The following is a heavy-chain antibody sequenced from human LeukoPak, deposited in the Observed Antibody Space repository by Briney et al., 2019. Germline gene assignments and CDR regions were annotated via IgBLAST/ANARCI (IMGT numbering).Heavy chain of an antibody. D-gene: IGHD1-26*01. Sequence: SETLSLTCAVSGYSISSGYYWGWTRQPPGKGLEWIGTIHHSGTTNYNPSLKSRVTISIDTSKNQFSLKLSSGTAADTAVYYCARDSRGAPFAYWGQGTLVTVSS. CDR1: GYSISSGYY. CDR2: IHHSGTT. CDR3: ARDSRGAPFAY. J-gene: IGHJ4*02. V-gene: IGHV4-38-2*02.